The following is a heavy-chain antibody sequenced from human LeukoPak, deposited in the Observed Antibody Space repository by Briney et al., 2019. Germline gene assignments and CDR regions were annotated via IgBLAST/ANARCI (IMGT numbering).Heavy chain of an antibody. Sequence: GGSLRLSCAASGFTFISNAMHWVRQAPGKGLEWVAVISYDGSNTFYADSVKGRFTISRDNSKNTLYVQMNSLRPEDTAVYYCAGGTPGKRGNWFDPWGQGTLVTVSS. D-gene: IGHD4-23*01. J-gene: IGHJ5*02. CDR2: ISYDGSNT. CDR3: AGGTPGKRGNWFDP. CDR1: GFTFISNA. V-gene: IGHV3-30-3*01.